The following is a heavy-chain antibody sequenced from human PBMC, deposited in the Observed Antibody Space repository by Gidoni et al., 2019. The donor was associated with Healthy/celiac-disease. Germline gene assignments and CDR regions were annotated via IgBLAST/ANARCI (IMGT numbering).Heavy chain of an antibody. CDR1: GFTFRSYA. J-gene: IGHJ6*02. Sequence: QVQLVESGGGVVQPGRSLRLSCAASGFTFRSYAMHWVRQAPGKGLEWVAVISYDGSNKYYADSVKGRFTISRDNSKNTLYLQMNSLRAEDTAVYYCARDLNSSSSSYYYYGMDVWGQGTTVTVSS. V-gene: IGHV3-30*04. CDR3: ARDLNSSSSSYYYYGMDV. D-gene: IGHD6-6*01. CDR2: ISYDGSNK.